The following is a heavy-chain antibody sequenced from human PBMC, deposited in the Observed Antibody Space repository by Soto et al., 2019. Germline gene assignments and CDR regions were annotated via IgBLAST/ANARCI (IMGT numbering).Heavy chain of an antibody. J-gene: IGHJ4*02. V-gene: IGHV1-69*04. CDR2: VNPILSMS. Sequence: QVQLVQSGAEVKRPGSSVKVSWKASGDTFSFYSINWVRQAPGLGLEWMGRVNPILSMSNYAQRFQGRVTMTADKSTSTAYMELSVLRSEDTAMYYCATSYGSGYRAFDYWGQGALVTVSS. D-gene: IGHD3-10*01. CDR1: GDTFSFYS. CDR3: ATSYGSGYRAFDY.